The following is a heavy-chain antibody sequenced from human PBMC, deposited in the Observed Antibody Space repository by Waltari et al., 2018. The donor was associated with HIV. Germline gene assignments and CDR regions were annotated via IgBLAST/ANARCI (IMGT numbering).Heavy chain of an antibody. V-gene: IGHV1-3*04. CDR1: GYSFTSYV. CDR2: INTVNGIT. J-gene: IGHJ5*02. CDR3: ARYSNYEGGQDL. Sequence: QAQLVQSGAEVKNPGASVKLSCKASGYSFTSYVIHWMRQAPGQRFEWMGWINTVNGITKFSQNFQGRVSLIRDTSATTAFMELSSLKSDDTAVYYCARYSNYEGGQDLWGQGILVTVSS. D-gene: IGHD4-4*01.